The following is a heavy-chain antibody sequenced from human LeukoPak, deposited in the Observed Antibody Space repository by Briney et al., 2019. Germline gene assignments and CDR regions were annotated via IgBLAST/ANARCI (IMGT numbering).Heavy chain of an antibody. CDR2: IYTSGST. J-gene: IGHJ4*02. Sequence: PSQTLSVTCSVSDSSICSGSYCWSWIQQPAGKGLEWIGRIYTSGSTNYNPSLNSRVTISVDTSKNQFSLKLSSVTAADTAVYYCARGRGIVKFDYWGQGTLVTVSS. CDR1: DSSICSGSYC. CDR3: ARGRGIVKFDY. D-gene: IGHD1-26*01. V-gene: IGHV4-61*02.